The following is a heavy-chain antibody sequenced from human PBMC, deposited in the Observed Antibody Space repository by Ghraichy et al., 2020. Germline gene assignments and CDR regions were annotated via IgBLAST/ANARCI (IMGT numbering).Heavy chain of an antibody. CDR1: GYTFTGYY. J-gene: IGHJ4*02. D-gene: IGHD3-22*01. CDR2: INPNSGGT. V-gene: IGHV1-2*04. Sequence: ASVKVSCKASGYTFTGYYMHWVRQAPGQGLEWMGWINPNSGGTNYAQKFQGWVTMTRDTSISTAYMELSRLRSDDTAVYYCARVGQYYYDSSGYYYFDYWGQGTLVTVSS. CDR3: ARVGQYYYDSSGYYYFDY.